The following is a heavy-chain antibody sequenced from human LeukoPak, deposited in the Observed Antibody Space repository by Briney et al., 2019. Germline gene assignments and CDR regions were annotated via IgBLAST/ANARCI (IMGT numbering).Heavy chain of an antibody. CDR1: GYSFTSYW. J-gene: IGHJ4*02. V-gene: IGHV5-51*01. D-gene: IGHD3-3*01. Sequence: GESLQISCQGSGYSFTSYWIGWVRQMPGKGLEWMGIIYPGDSDTRYSPSFQGQVTISADKSISTAYLQWSSLKASDTAMYYCARAITIFGVVIGFDYWGQGTLVTVSS. CDR2: IYPGDSDT. CDR3: ARAITIFGVVIGFDY.